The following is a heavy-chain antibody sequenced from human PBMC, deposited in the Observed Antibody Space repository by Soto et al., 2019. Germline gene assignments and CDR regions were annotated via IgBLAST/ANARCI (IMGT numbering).Heavy chain of an antibody. D-gene: IGHD2-2*01. J-gene: IGHJ4*02. CDR2: ISSSSGSI. V-gene: IGHV3-48*01. CDR3: ARGIKYPVLTPYYFDY. Sequence: EVQLVESGGGLVQPGGSLRLSCAASGFTFSTYSMDWVRQAPGKGLEWVSYISSSSGSIYYADSVKGRFTISRDNAKNSLYLQMNSLRAEDTAVYYCARGIKYPVLTPYYFDYWGQGTLVTVSS. CDR1: GFTFSTYS.